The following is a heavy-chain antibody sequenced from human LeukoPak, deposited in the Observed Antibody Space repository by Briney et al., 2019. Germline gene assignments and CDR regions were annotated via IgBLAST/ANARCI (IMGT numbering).Heavy chain of an antibody. J-gene: IGHJ5*02. D-gene: IGHD1-26*01. V-gene: IGHV1-18*01. CDR2: IGTYDGDT. CDR1: GYTFTNYG. CDR3: ARDYEGATRRDLFDP. Sequence: ASVKVSCKASGYTFTNYGISWVRQAPGQGLEWMGWIGTYDGDTNFAQRVEGRVTLTIDTSTNTAYMELRSLRSDDTAMYYRARDYEGATRRDLFDPWGQGTLVTVSS.